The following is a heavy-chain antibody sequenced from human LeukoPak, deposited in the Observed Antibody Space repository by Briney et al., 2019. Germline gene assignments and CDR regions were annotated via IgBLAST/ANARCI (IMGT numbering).Heavy chain of an antibody. D-gene: IGHD3-10*01. CDR2: ILNKANNYGT. J-gene: IGHJ6*02. Sequence: GGSLRLSCAASGFTFSDHFMEWVRQAPGKGLEWVGRILNKANNYGTEYAASVKGRFTISRDDSKNSLYLQMNSLRTEDMAIYYCADLGTSYGVDVWGQGTTVTVSS. CDR1: GFTFSDHF. V-gene: IGHV3-72*01. CDR3: ADLGTSYGVDV.